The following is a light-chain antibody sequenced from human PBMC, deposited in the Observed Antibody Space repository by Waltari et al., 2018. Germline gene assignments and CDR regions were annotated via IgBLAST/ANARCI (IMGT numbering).Light chain of an antibody. V-gene: IGLV2-23*02. CDR2: EVP. Sequence: QSALTQPASVSGSPGPSITIPCTGTSSDVGSYSLVSWYQQPPGKAPKLIIYEVPKRPSGVSNRFSGSKSGNTASLTISGLQAEDEADYYCCSYAGGSWVFGGGTKLTVL. CDR3: CSYAGGSWV. CDR1: SSDVGSYSL. J-gene: IGLJ3*02.